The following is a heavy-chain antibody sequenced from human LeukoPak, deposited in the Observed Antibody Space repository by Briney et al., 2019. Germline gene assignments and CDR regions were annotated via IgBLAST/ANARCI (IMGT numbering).Heavy chain of an antibody. J-gene: IGHJ4*02. CDR3: ARSITTFGRIIDRFDY. D-gene: IGHD3-3*01. Sequence: GGSLRLSCAASGFTFSSYWMSWVRQAPGKGLEWVANIKQDGSEKYYVDSVKGRFTISRDNAKNSLYLQMNSLRAEDTAVYYCARSITTFGRIIDRFDYWGQGILVTVSS. V-gene: IGHV3-7*01. CDR2: IKQDGSEK. CDR1: GFTFSSYW.